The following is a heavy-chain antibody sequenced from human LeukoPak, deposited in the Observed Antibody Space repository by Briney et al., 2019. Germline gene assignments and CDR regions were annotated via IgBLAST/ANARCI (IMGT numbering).Heavy chain of an antibody. CDR1: GGSISSYY. J-gene: IGHJ4*02. D-gene: IGHD3-3*01. V-gene: IGHV4-4*07. CDR3: ARQLDKTRYYDFWSGYYNPTDFDY. Sequence: PSETLSLTCTVSGGSISSYYWSWIRQPAGKGLEWIGRIYTSGSTNYNPSLKSRVTMSVDTSKNQFSLKLGSVTAADTAVYYCARQLDKTRYYDFWSGYYNPTDFDYWGQGTLVTVSS. CDR2: IYTSGST.